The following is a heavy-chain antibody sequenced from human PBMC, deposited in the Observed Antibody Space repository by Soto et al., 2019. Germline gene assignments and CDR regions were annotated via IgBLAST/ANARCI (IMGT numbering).Heavy chain of an antibody. Sequence: SETLSLTCTVSGGSVSSNSYSWGWIRQSPGKGLEWIGTIYSSENTYYNPSLLSRVTISVDTSKNEFSLRLSSVTAADTAVYYCARVGEKRARVDTAMVAFDYWGQGTLVTVSS. CDR2: IYSSENT. CDR1: GGSVSSNSYS. CDR3: ARVGEKRARVDTAMVAFDY. D-gene: IGHD5-18*01. J-gene: IGHJ4*02. V-gene: IGHV4-39*01.